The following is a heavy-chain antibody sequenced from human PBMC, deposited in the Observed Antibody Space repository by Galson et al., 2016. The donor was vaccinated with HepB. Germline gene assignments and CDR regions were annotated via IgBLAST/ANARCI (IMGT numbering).Heavy chain of an antibody. D-gene: IGHD4-17*01. CDR3: ARDQATVTTNCWFDP. CDR2: MYHSGSA. CDR1: GGSVNTSNW. V-gene: IGHV4-4*02. Sequence: LSLTCAVSGGSVNTSNWWSWLRQSPEKGLEWIAEMYHSGSANYNGALKSRVTISVDTSKNQFSLKLSSVTAADTAVYYCARDQATVTTNCWFDPWGQGTLVTVSS. J-gene: IGHJ5*02.